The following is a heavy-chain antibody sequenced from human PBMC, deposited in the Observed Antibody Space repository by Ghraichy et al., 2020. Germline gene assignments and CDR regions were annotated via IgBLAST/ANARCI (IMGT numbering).Heavy chain of an antibody. V-gene: IGHV3-23*01. CDR3: AKDVRETFGYGLYGMDV. CDR2: ITYIDSTT. Sequence: GESLNISFAASGVTFNIYAMSWVRQAPGKGLEWVSGITYIDSTTYYANSVKGRFTISRDNSNNTVSLQMNSLRAEDTAVYYCAKDVRETFGYGLYGMDVWGQGTTVTVSS. D-gene: IGHD5-18*01. CDR1: GVTFNIYA. J-gene: IGHJ6*02.